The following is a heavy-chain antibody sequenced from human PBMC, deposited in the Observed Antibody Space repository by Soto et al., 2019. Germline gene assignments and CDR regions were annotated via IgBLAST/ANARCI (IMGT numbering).Heavy chain of an antibody. Sequence: QVQLVESGGGVVQPGRPLRLSCAASGFNFSSYAMHWVRQAPDKGLEWVGVISYDGSNKYYPVSVRGRFTISRDNSKNTLYLQTNSLRAEDTAVYYCAREVPYKYDSSGPFDYWGQGTLVTASS. CDR1: GFNFSSYA. V-gene: IGHV3-30-3*01. CDR3: AREVPYKYDSSGPFDY. D-gene: IGHD3-22*01. CDR2: ISYDGSNK. J-gene: IGHJ4*02.